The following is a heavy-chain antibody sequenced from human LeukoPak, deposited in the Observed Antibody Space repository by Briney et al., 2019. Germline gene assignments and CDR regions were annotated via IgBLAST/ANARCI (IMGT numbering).Heavy chain of an antibody. J-gene: IGHJ4*02. CDR1: GCIFGTHA. V-gene: IGHV3-30*01. D-gene: IGHD3-9*01. CDR3: AGGRLPYYALFLTDEY. Sequence: GRSPRLSCVASGCIFGTHAMHWVRQAPGKGLEWLGVISYDGRNKTYADSVRGRFTISRDDSKNTLYLQWHNVRPDDTAVYFCAGGRLPYYALFLTDEYWGQGTLVIVSS. CDR2: ISYDGRNK.